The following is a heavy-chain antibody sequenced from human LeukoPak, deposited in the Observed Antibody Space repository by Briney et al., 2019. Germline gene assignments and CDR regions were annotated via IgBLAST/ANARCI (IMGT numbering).Heavy chain of an antibody. Sequence: SVKVSCKASGGTFSSYAISWVRQAPGQGLEWMGGIIPIFGTANYAQKFQGRVTITADESTSTAYMELSSLRSEDTAVYYCARVSGSYSHFDYWGQGTLVTVSS. V-gene: IGHV1-69*13. D-gene: IGHD1-26*01. CDR1: GGTFSSYA. CDR2: IIPIFGTA. CDR3: ARVSGSYSHFDY. J-gene: IGHJ4*02.